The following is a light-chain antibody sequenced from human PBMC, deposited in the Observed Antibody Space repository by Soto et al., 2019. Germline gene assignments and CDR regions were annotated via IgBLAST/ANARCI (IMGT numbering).Light chain of an antibody. CDR3: YSYTGSATVI. CDR1: TSDIGGYNY. J-gene: IGLJ2*01. V-gene: IGLV2-14*01. Sequence: QSAPTQPASVSGSPGQSITISCTGTTSDIGGYNYVSWYQQYPGKAPKLIIYEVRNRPSGVSNRFSASKSGNTASLTISGLQAEDEAVYYCYSYTGSATVIFGGGTKLTVL. CDR2: EVR.